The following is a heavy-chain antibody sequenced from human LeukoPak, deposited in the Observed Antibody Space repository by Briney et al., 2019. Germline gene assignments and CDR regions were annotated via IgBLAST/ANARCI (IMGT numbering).Heavy chain of an antibody. CDR2: ISGSGGST. V-gene: IGHV3-23*01. Sequence: GGSLRLSCAASGFTFSSYATSWVRQAPGKGLEWVSAISGSGGSTYYADSVKGRFTISRDNSKNTLYLQMNSLRAEDTAVYYCATDYDSSGYYPGDYWGQGTLVTVSS. CDR1: GFTFSSYA. D-gene: IGHD3-22*01. J-gene: IGHJ4*02. CDR3: ATDYDSSGYYPGDY.